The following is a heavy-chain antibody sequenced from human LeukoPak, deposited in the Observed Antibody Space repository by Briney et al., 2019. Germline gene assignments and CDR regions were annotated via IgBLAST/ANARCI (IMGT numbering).Heavy chain of an antibody. CDR1: GYSFTGYA. CDR2: INTNTGNP. D-gene: IGHD1-7*01. J-gene: IGHJ1*01. V-gene: IGHV7-4-1*02. Sequence: ASVKVSCKASGYSFTGYAMNWVRQAPGQGLEWMGWINTNTGNPTYAQGFTGRFVFSLDTSVSTAYLQISGLKAEDTAVYYCARDYTVTLGTTTYFQHWGQGTLVTVSS. CDR3: ARDYTVTLGTTTYFQH.